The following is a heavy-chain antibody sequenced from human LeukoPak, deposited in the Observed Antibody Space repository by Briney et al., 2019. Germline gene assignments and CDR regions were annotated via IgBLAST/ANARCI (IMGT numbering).Heavy chain of an antibody. CDR1: GGSISSYY. CDR3: ARLMVRGVIIQGFDY. Sequence: SETLSLTCTVPGGSISSYYWSWIRQPPGKGLEWIGYIYYNGSTNYKPSLKSRVTISVDTSKNQFSLKLSSVTAADTAVYYCARLMVRGVIIQGFDYWGQGTLVTVSS. J-gene: IGHJ4*02. D-gene: IGHD3-10*01. V-gene: IGHV4-59*08. CDR2: IYYNGST.